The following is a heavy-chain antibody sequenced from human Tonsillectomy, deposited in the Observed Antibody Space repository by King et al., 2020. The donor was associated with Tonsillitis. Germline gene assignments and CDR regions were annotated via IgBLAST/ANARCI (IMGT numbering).Heavy chain of an antibody. CDR3: SDRDY. J-gene: IGHJ4*02. Sequence: VQLQQWGAGLLKPSETLCLTCAVYGGSFSTYYWSWIRQPPGKGLEWIGEINHSGSTNYNPSLKSRVTISVDTSKNQFSLKLSSVTAADTAVNYCSDRDYWGQGTLVTVSS. V-gene: IGHV4-34*01. CDR1: GGSFSTYY. D-gene: IGHD3-22*01. CDR2: INHSGST.